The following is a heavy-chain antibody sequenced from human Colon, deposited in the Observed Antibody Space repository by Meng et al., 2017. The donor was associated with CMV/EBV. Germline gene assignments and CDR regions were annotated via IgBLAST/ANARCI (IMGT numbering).Heavy chain of an antibody. J-gene: IGHJ4*02. Sequence: ASIFTFSRYAMSWVRQTPDKGLEWVSTITGDGGSTYYADSVKGRLTISRDNSKNTLFLQVSSLRAEDTAVYYCARNGESSGYYFYDYWGQGTLVTVSS. CDR2: ITGDGGST. CDR3: ARNGESSGYYFYDY. D-gene: IGHD3-22*01. CDR1: IFTFSRYA. V-gene: IGHV3-23*01.